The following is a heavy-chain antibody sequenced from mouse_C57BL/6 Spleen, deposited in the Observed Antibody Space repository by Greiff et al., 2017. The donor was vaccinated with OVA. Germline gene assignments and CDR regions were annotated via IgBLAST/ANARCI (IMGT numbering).Heavy chain of an antibody. CDR1: GYTFTDYY. J-gene: IGHJ2*01. CDR2: INPNNGGT. CDR3: ARGFDY. V-gene: IGHV1-26*01. Sequence: EVQLQQSGPELVKPGASVKMSCKASGYTFTDYYMNWVKQSHGKSLEWIGDINPNNGGTSYNQKFKGKATLTVDKSSSTAYMELRSLTSEDSAVYYCARGFDYWGQGTTLTVSS.